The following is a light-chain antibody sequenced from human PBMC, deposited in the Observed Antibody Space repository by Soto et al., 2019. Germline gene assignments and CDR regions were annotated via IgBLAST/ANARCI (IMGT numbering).Light chain of an antibody. CDR3: QQYGTSEII. CDR1: QSLTNSY. Sequence: EIVRTQSPATLSVSPGERVTLACRASQSLTNSYIAWYQVKPGQAPRLLIYDTSSRATGIPDRFGGSGSGTDFTLTITRLEPEDFAVFYCQQYGTSEIIFGQGTRLEIK. CDR2: DTS. J-gene: IGKJ5*01. V-gene: IGKV3-20*01.